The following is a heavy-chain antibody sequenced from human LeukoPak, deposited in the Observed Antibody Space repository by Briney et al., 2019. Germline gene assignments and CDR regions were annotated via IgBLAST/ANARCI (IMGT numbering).Heavy chain of an antibody. Sequence: ASVKVSCKASGYTFTGYYLHWVRQAPGQGLEWMGWINPNSGDTNYAQKFQGRVTMTRDASISTAYMELRRLRSDDTAVYYCARGGGSAAGVFDYWGQGTLVSVSS. CDR1: GYTFTGYY. J-gene: IGHJ4*02. D-gene: IGHD6-13*01. CDR3: ARGGGSAAGVFDY. V-gene: IGHV1-2*02. CDR2: INPNSGDT.